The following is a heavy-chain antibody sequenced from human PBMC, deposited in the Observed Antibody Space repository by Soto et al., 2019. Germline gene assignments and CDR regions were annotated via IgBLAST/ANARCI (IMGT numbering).Heavy chain of an antibody. CDR3: AGSSSIAAPNWFDP. Sequence: QPWGSLRLSCAASGFTFSIYWISWVRQAPGKGLERVANIKKDGSQKYYVDSVKAPFTIFRDNAKTPLYLQMNSLRAEDTAVYSCAGSSSIAAPNWFDPWGQGTLVTVSS. CDR2: IKKDGSQK. J-gene: IGHJ5*02. CDR1: GFTFSIYW. D-gene: IGHD6-6*01. V-gene: IGHV3-7*05.